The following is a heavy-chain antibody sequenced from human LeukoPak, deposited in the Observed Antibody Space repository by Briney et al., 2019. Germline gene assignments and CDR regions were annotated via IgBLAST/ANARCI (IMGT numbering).Heavy chain of an antibody. J-gene: IGHJ4*02. Sequence: SETLSLTCTVSGGSISSYYWSWIRQPPGKGLEWIGYIYYSGSTNYNPSLKSRVTISVDTSKNQFSLKLSSVTAADTAVYYCARERVVGATKGPDYWGQGTLVTVSS. CDR1: GGSISSYY. CDR3: ARERVVGATKGPDY. D-gene: IGHD1-26*01. CDR2: IYYSGST. V-gene: IGHV4-59*12.